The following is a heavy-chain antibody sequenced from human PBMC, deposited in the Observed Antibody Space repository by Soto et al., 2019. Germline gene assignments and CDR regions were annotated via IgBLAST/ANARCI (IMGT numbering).Heavy chain of an antibody. CDR3: ARDQLEGTWFDP. J-gene: IGHJ5*02. D-gene: IGHD1-1*01. CDR2: IYYSGST. Sequence: SETLSLTCTVSGGSISSGGYYWSWIRQHPGKGLEWIGYIYYSGSTYYNPSLKSRVTISVDKSKNQFSLKLSSVTAADTAVYYCARDQLEGTWFDPWGQGTLVTVSS. CDR1: GGSISSGGYY. V-gene: IGHV4-31*03.